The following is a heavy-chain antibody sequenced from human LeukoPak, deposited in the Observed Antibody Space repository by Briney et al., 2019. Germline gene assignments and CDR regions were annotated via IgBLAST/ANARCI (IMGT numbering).Heavy chain of an antibody. CDR3: ARDLYYDSSGYYYRNYYYGMDV. Sequence: SETLSLTCAVYGGSFSGYYWSWIRQPPGKGLEWIGEINHSGSTNYNPSLKSRVTISVDTSKNQFSLKLSSVTAADTAVYYCARDLYYDSSGYYYRNYYYGMDVWGQGTTVTVSS. CDR1: GGSFSGYY. J-gene: IGHJ6*02. CDR2: INHSGST. D-gene: IGHD3-22*01. V-gene: IGHV4-34*01.